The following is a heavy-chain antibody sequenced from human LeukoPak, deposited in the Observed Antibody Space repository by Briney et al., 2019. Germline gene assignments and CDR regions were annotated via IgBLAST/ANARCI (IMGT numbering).Heavy chain of an antibody. CDR3: VSPRGFSYGYFDY. D-gene: IGHD5-18*01. Sequence: SETLSLTCTVSGGSISSSSAYWGWIRQPPGRGLEWSGSIYYSKNTYYNPSLKSRVTISADTSKNQYSLTLGSVSATDTAVYYCVSPRGFSYGYFDYWGQGTLVTVSS. V-gene: IGHV4-39*01. CDR1: GGSISSSSAY. J-gene: IGHJ4*02. CDR2: IYYSKNT.